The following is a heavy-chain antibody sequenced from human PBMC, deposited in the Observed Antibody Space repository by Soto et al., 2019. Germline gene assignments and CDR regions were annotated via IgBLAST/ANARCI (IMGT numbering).Heavy chain of an antibody. Sequence: EVRLVESGGDLVQPGGSLRLSCTASGFTFSASNMNWVRQAPGKGQEWVAYITSTSEIMSYADSVEGRFTVYRDHAKHSMYLHLSSLRSEDTAVYYCVGDWWSTVSYYWGQGTLVTVSS. CDR2: ITSTSEIM. V-gene: IGHV3-48*01. CDR1: GFTFSASN. J-gene: IGHJ4*02. D-gene: IGHD2-15*01. CDR3: VGDWWSTVSYY.